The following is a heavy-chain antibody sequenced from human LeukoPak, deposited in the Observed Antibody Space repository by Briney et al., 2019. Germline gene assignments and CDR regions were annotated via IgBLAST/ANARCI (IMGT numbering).Heavy chain of an antibody. CDR1: GYTFTSYA. D-gene: IGHD6-19*01. CDR2: ISAYNGNT. V-gene: IGHV1-18*01. J-gene: IGHJ5*02. CDR3: ARARVPTNSGWGDWFDP. Sequence: ASVKVSCKASGYTFTSYAMHWVRQAPGQRLEWMGWISAYNGNTNYAQKLQGRVTMTTDTSTSTAYMELRSLRSDDTAVYYCARARVPTNSGWGDWFDPWGQGTLVTVSS.